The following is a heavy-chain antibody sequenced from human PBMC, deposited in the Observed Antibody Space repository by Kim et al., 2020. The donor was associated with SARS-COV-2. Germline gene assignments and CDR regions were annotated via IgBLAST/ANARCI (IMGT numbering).Heavy chain of an antibody. CDR3: ARDRDYDFWSGYANPGYYYYYGMDV. D-gene: IGHD3-3*01. CDR2: INPNSGGT. V-gene: IGHV1-2*06. Sequence: ASVKVSCKASGYTFTGYYMHWVRQAPGQGLEWMGRINPNSGGTNYAQKFQGRVTMTRDTSISTAYMELSRLRSDDTAVYYCARDRDYDFWSGYANPGYYYYYGMDVWGQGTTVTVSS. J-gene: IGHJ6*02. CDR1: GYTFTGYY.